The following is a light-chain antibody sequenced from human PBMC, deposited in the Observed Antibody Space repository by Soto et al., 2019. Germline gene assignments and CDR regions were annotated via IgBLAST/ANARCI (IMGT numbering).Light chain of an antibody. J-gene: IGKJ5*01. CDR3: QRLNSYPIT. CDR1: QGISTY. Sequence: SPSSLTASVGDRATIPGRASQGISTYLAWYQQKPGKAPNLLIYAASTLQSGVPSRFSGSGSGADFTLTISSLQPEDFATYYCQRLNSYPITFGQGTRLAI. CDR2: AAS. V-gene: IGKV1-9*01.